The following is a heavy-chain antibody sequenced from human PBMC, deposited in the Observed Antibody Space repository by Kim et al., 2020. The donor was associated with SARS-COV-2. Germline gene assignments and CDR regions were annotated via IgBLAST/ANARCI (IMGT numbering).Heavy chain of an antibody. J-gene: IGHJ6*02. Sequence: GGSLRLSCAASGFTVSSNYMSWVRQAPGKGLEWLSVIYSGGSTYYADSVKGRFTISRDNSKNTLYLQMNSLRAEDTAVYYCARGVVPAGYYDYGMDVWGQGTTVTVSS. CDR2: IYSGGST. D-gene: IGHD2-2*01. V-gene: IGHV3-53*01. CDR3: ARGVVPAGYYDYGMDV. CDR1: GFTVSSNY.